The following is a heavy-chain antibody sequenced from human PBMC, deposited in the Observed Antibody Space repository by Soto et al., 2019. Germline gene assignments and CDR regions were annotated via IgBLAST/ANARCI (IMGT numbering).Heavy chain of an antibody. D-gene: IGHD6-19*01. J-gene: IGHJ3*02. CDR2: IWYDGSNK. Sequence: GGSLRLSCAASGFTFSSYGMHWVRQAPGKGREWVAVIWYDGSNKYYADSVKGRFTISRDNSKNTLYLQMNSLRAEDTAVYYCARGGYWLGSAAFDIWGQGTMVTVSS. CDR3: ARGGYWLGSAAFDI. CDR1: GFTFSSYG. V-gene: IGHV3-33*01.